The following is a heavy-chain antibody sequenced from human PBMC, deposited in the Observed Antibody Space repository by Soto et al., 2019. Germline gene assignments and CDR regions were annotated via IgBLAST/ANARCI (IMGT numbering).Heavy chain of an antibody. CDR2: INPKNGGT. Sequence: QVQLVQSGAETKKPGASVRVSCKTSGYTFTYFYIHWVRLAPGQGLEWMGWINPKNGGTSHAQKFQGRVTITRDTPIGTVDMELASLTSGARGIYYCARRDSSGSLDFWGQGTLVTVSS. J-gene: IGHJ4*02. D-gene: IGHD5-18*01. CDR1: GYTFTYFY. V-gene: IGHV1-2*02. CDR3: ARRDSSGSLDF.